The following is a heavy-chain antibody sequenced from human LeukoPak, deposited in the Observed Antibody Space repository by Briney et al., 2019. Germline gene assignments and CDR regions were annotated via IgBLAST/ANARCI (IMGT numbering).Heavy chain of an antibody. V-gene: IGHV4-34*01. D-gene: IGHD3-10*01. CDR2: INHSGST. CDR1: GGSFSGYY. CDR3: ARFGETIFDY. Sequence: SETLSLTCAVYGGSFSGYYWSWIRQPPGKGLEWIGEINHSGSTNYNPSLKSRVTISVDTSKNQFSLKLSSVTAADTAVYYCARFGETIFDYWGQGTLVTVSS. J-gene: IGHJ4*02.